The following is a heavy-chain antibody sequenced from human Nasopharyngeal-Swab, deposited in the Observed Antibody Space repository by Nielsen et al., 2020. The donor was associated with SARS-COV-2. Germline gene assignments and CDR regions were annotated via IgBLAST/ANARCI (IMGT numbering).Heavy chain of an antibody. V-gene: IGHV3-30*18. J-gene: IGHJ6*03. D-gene: IGHD3-22*01. CDR1: GFTFNNFG. CDR3: AKLIGGYYYDSSGYLDPMDV. Sequence: GESLKISCTASGFTFNNFGSHWVRQARGKGLEWVAVISYEGSKKSYADSVKDRFTISRDSSKNTVFLQMNSLRPDDTAVYYCAKLIGGYYYDSSGYLDPMDVWGKGTTVTVSS. CDR2: ISYEGSKK.